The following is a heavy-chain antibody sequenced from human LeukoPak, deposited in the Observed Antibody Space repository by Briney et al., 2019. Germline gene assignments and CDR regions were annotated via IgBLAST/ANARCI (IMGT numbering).Heavy chain of an antibody. CDR2: ISAYNGNT. CDR1: GYTFTSYG. Sequence: ASVKVSCTASGYTFTSYGISWVRQAPGQGLEWMAWISAYNGNTNYAQKLQGRVTMTTDTSTSTAYMELRSLRSDDTAVYYCARDGEDIVVVPGATDNWFDPWGQGILVTVSS. V-gene: IGHV1-18*01. D-gene: IGHD2-2*01. CDR3: ARDGEDIVVVPGATDNWFDP. J-gene: IGHJ5*02.